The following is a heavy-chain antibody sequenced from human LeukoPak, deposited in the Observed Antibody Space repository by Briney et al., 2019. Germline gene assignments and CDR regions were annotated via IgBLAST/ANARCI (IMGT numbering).Heavy chain of an antibody. D-gene: IGHD3-3*01. CDR2: IRGSGDRT. CDR3: AKDPLHYDSPHWVDY. V-gene: IGHV3-23*01. J-gene: IGHJ4*02. CDR1: GIIISSYV. Sequence: GGPLSLSCAASGIIISSYVMSWVHQVPGKRLEWVTSIRGSGDRTYYADSVKGQFTSSRDNSKSTLYLQMNNLIAEDTALYYWAKDPLHYDSPHWVDYWGQGTLVTVSS.